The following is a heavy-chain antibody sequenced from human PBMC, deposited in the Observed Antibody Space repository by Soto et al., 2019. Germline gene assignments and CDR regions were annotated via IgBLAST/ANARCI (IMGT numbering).Heavy chain of an antibody. CDR1: GFTFSDYY. CDR3: AKGGFSNYGTVDH. CDR2: IGTSGTNI. Sequence: QVQLVESGGGLVKPGGSLTLSCAASGFTFSDYYMTWIRQAPGKGLEWDSYIGTSGTNIYYADSVRGRFTISRDNARNSQYLQMNSLKAEDTAVYYCAKGGFSNYGTVDHWGQGTLVTVSS. V-gene: IGHV3-11*01. J-gene: IGHJ4*02. D-gene: IGHD4-4*01.